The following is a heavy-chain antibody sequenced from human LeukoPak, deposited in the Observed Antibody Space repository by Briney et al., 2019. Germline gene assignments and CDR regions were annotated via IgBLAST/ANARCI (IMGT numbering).Heavy chain of an antibody. CDR1: GYTFSSYS. V-gene: IGHV3-21*01. D-gene: IGHD3-22*01. CDR2: ISSGSSYI. Sequence: GGSLRLSCAESGYTFSSYSMNWVRQAPGKGLEWVSFISSGSSYIYYADSVKGRFTISRDNAKKSLYLQINSLRAEDTAVYFCARSFYDSSGYPNFDYWGQGTLVTVSS. CDR3: ARSFYDSSGYPNFDY. J-gene: IGHJ4*02.